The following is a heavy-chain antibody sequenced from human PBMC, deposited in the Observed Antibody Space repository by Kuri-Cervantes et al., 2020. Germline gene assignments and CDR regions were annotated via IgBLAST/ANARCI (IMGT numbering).Heavy chain of an antibody. Sequence: GESLKISCAASGFTFSDYYMSWIRQAPGKGLEWVANIKQDGSEKYYVDSVKGRFTISRDNSKNTLYLQMNSLRAADTAVYYWAKDLIAAAGPFDYWGQGTLVTVSS. CDR1: GFTFSDYY. V-gene: IGHV3-7*03. D-gene: IGHD6-13*01. J-gene: IGHJ4*02. CDR2: IKQDGSEK. CDR3: AKDLIAAAGPFDY.